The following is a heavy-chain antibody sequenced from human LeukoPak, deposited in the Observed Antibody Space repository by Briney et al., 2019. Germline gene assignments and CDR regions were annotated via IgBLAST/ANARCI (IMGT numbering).Heavy chain of an antibody. CDR1: GYNFIAYY. D-gene: IGHD2-8*01. CDR2: IHPNSGGT. Sequence: GPVKVSCKASGYNFIAYYIHWVRQAPGQGLEWMGWIHPNSGGTNYAQKFQGRVTMTRDTSISTASMELSSLKSDDTAVYFCARGLPLGYCTYGVCYPPKHFDFWGQGTLVTVSS. V-gene: IGHV1-2*02. J-gene: IGHJ4*02. CDR3: ARGLPLGYCTYGVCYPPKHFDF.